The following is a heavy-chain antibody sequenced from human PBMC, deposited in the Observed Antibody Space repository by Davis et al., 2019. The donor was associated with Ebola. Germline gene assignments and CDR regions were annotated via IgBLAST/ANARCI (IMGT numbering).Heavy chain of an antibody. J-gene: IGHJ4*02. Sequence: GESLKISCAASGFTFEDYAMHWVRQAPGKGLEWVSAISGSGGSTYYADSVKGRFTISRDNSKNTLYLQMNSLRAEDTAVYYCARGYYGDYGEYWGQGTLVTVSS. V-gene: IGHV3-23*01. CDR1: GFTFEDYA. CDR2: ISGSGGST. D-gene: IGHD4-17*01. CDR3: ARGYYGDYGEY.